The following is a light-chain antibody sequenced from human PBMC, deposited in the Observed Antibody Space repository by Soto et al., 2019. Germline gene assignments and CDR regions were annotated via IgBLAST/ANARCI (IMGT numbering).Light chain of an antibody. J-gene: IGKJ1*01. V-gene: IGKV1-5*01. Sequence: DIQMTQSPSTLSASIGDRVTITCRASQNINNWIAWYQQKPGKAPKFLIYDASTLESGVPSRFSGSRSGTEFTLTISSLQPDDFATYYCQQYNSYSWTFGQGTKVDIK. CDR1: QNINNW. CDR2: DAS. CDR3: QQYNSYSWT.